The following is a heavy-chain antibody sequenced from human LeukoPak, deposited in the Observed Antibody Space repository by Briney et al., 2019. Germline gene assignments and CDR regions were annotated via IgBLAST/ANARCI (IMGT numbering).Heavy chain of an antibody. CDR2: ISDSGDYT. Sequence: GGSLRLSCAASGFTFSGYAMSWVRQAPGKGLEWVSAISDSGDYTYYADSVKGRFTISRDNSKNTLYLHVNSLRAEDTAVYYCAKDTSIGKYCTSGVCSPFDYWGQGTLVTVSS. V-gene: IGHV3-23*01. D-gene: IGHD2-8*01. CDR3: AKDTSIGKYCTSGVCSPFDY. J-gene: IGHJ4*02. CDR1: GFTFSGYA.